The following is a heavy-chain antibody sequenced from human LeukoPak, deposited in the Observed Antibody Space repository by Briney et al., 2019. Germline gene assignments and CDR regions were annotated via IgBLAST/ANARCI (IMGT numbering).Heavy chain of an antibody. D-gene: IGHD3-3*01. CDR1: GYTFTGYY. CDR3: ARVDYDFWSGYYYFDY. V-gene: IGHV1-2*02. Sequence: ASVKVSCKASGYTFTGYYMHWVRQAPEQGLEWMGWINPNSGGTNYAQKFQGRVTMTRDTSISTAYMELSRLRSDDTAVYYCARVDYDFWSGYYYFDYWGQGTLVTVSS. J-gene: IGHJ4*02. CDR2: INPNSGGT.